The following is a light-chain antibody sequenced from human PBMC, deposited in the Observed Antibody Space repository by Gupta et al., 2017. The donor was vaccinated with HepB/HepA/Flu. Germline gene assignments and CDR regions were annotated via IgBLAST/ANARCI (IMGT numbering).Light chain of an antibody. Sequence: DIVMTQSPLSLPVTPGEPASISCRSSQSLLHSNGYNYLDWYLQKPGQSPQLLIYLGSSRASGVPDRFSGSGSGTDFTLTISRVEAEDAGIYCCRQALQTPHTFGHGTKVEIK. J-gene: IGKJ3*01. CDR1: QSLLHSNGYNY. CDR2: LGS. CDR3: RQALQTPHT. V-gene: IGKV2-28*01.